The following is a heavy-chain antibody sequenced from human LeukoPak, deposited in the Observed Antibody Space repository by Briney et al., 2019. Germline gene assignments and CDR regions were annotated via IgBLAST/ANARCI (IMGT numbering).Heavy chain of an antibody. D-gene: IGHD6-6*01. CDR3: ARLANVYFDY. CDR2: IRYDGSDK. J-gene: IGHJ4*02. V-gene: IGHV3-30*02. Sequence: PGGSLRLSCAASGFTFRSYGMHWVRQAPGKGLEWVTFIRYDGSDKYYADSVKGRFTISRDNAKNSLYLQMNSLRAEDTAVYYRARLANVYFDYWGQGTLVTVSS. CDR1: GFTFRSYG.